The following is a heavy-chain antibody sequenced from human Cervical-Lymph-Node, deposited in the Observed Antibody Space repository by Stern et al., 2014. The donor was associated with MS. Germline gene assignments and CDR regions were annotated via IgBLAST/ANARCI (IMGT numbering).Heavy chain of an antibody. CDR3: ATLGARGFGGSPTGY. J-gene: IGHJ4*02. V-gene: IGHV7-4-1*02. CDR2: INAYTGAP. Sequence: QVQLVQSGSELKKPGASVKVSCKASGYNFTSSAMNWVRQAPGQGLEWMGWINAYTGAPAYGQDFTGRVVFSLDPSVSPAYLQISNLQAEDSAMYYCATLGARGFGGSPTGYWGQGTLVTVSS. CDR1: GYNFTSSA. D-gene: IGHD2-15*01.